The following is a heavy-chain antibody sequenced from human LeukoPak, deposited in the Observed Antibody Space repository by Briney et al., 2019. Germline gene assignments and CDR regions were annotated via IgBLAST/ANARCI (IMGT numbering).Heavy chain of an antibody. V-gene: IGHV3-48*03. Sequence: PGGSLRLSCAASGFTFDDYGMSWVRQAPGKGLEWVSYISIGGRTQYYADSVKGRFTISRDNAKNSLYLQMNSLRAEDTAVYYCARDLSRYYNDYCGQGTLVTVSS. CDR2: ISIGGRTQ. J-gene: IGHJ4*02. CDR3: ARDLSRYYNDY. CDR1: GFTFDDYG.